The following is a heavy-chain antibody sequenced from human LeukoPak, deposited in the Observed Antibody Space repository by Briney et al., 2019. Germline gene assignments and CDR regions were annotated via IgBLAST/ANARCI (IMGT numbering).Heavy chain of an antibody. D-gene: IGHD3-3*01. Sequence: SETLSPTCAVSGGSISSSNWWSWVRQPPGKGLEWIGEIYHSGSTNYNPSLKSRVTISVDKSKNQFSLKLSSVTAADTAVYYCARGNAGLRFLEWSNYFDYWGQGTLVTVSS. J-gene: IGHJ4*02. V-gene: IGHV4-4*02. CDR3: ARGNAGLRFLEWSNYFDY. CDR2: IYHSGST. CDR1: GGSISSSNW.